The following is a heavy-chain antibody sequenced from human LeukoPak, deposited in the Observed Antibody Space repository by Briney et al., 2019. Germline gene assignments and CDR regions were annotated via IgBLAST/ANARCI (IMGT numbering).Heavy chain of an antibody. Sequence: HPGGSLRLSCAASGFTFSSYGMHWVRQAPGKGLEWVAVISYDGSNKYYADSVKGRFTISRDNSKNTLYLQMNSLRAEDTAVYYCAKNGGRLLYYYGMDVWGQGTTVTVSS. CDR1: GFTFSSYG. CDR3: AKNGGRLLYYYGMDV. CDR2: ISYDGSNK. D-gene: IGHD3-16*01. J-gene: IGHJ6*02. V-gene: IGHV3-30*18.